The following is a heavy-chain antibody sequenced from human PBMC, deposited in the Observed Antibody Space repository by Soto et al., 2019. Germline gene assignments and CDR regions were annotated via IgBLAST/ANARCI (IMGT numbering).Heavy chain of an antibody. CDR1: GGTFSRYA. J-gene: IGHJ6*02. CDR3: ARDHYCSSTSCSYYYYGMDV. CDR2: IIPIFGTA. D-gene: IGHD2-2*01. V-gene: IGHV1-69*06. Sequence: SVKGSCTTSGGTFSRYAISWVRQDPGQGLEWMGGIIPIFGTANYAQKFQGRVTITADKSTSTAYMELSSLRSEDTAVYYCARDHYCSSTSCSYYYYGMDVWGQGTTVTVSS.